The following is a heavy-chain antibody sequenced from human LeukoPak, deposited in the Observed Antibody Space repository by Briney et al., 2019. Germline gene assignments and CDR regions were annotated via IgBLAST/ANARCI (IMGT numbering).Heavy chain of an antibody. CDR2: IYYSGST. CDR3: VTYYYGSSAPKRNY. CDR1: GGSISSSSYY. V-gene: IGHV4-39*07. Sequence: SETLSLTCTVSGGSISSSSYYWGWIRQPPGKGLEWIGSIYYSGSTYYNPSLKSRVTISGDTSKKQFSLKLSSVTAADTAVYYCVTYYYGSSAPKRNYWGQGILVTVSS. D-gene: IGHD3-22*01. J-gene: IGHJ4*02.